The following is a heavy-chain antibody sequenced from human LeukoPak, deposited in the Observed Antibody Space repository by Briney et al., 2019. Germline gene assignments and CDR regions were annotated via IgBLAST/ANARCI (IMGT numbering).Heavy chain of an antibody. V-gene: IGHV3-21*01. Sequence: PGGSLRLSCAASGFTFSSYSINWVRQAPGKGLEWVSSISSSSSYIYYADSVKGRFTISRDNAKNSLYLQMNSLRAEDTAVYYCATNLGMPLPNDYWGQGTLVTVSS. CDR1: GFTFSSYS. CDR2: ISSSSSYI. D-gene: IGHD1-26*01. J-gene: IGHJ4*02. CDR3: ATNLGMPLPNDY.